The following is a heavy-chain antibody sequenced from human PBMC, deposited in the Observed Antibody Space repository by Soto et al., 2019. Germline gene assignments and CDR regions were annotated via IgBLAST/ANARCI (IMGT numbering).Heavy chain of an antibody. V-gene: IGHV3-9*01. CDR3: AKERCRQHRGTIAP. J-gene: IGHJ5*02. CDR2: ISWNSDNI. CDR1: GFSFDDYA. D-gene: IGHD1-7*01. Sequence: EVQLVESGGGLVQPGRSLRLSCAASGFSFDDYAMHWVRQAPGKGLEWVSGISWNSDNIGYADSVKGRFTISRDNAKNSLYLEMNSLRAEDTALYYCAKERCRQHRGTIAPWGRGTLVTVSS.